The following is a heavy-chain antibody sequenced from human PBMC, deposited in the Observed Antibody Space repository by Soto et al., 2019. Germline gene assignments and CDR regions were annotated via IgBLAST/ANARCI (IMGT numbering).Heavy chain of an antibody. CDR1: GFTFSSYG. CDR3: AKHPITIFGVVIYYFDY. J-gene: IGHJ4*02. CDR2: ISYDGSNK. D-gene: IGHD3-3*01. Sequence: QVQLVESGGGVVQPGRSLRLSCAASGFTFSSYGMHWVRQAPGKGLEWVAVISYDGSNKYYADSVKGRFTISRDNSKNTLYLQMNSLRAEDTAVYYCAKHPITIFGVVIYYFDYWGQGTLVTVSS. V-gene: IGHV3-30*18.